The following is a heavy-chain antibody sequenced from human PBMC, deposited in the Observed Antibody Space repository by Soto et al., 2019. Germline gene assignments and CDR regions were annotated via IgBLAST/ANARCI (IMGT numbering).Heavy chain of an antibody. CDR3: ARVGYSSTGGYYYYYMDV. Sequence: GGSLRLSCAASGFTFSSYWMHWVRQAPGKGLVWVSRINSDGSSTSYADSVKGRFTISRDNAKNTLYLQMNSLRAEDTAVYYCARVGYSSTGGYYYYYMDVWGKGTTVTVSS. CDR2: INSDGSST. D-gene: IGHD6-13*01. J-gene: IGHJ6*03. V-gene: IGHV3-74*01. CDR1: GFTFSSYW.